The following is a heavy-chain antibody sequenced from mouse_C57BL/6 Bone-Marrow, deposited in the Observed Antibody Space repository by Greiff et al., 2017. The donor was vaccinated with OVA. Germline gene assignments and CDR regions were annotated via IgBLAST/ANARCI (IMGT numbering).Heavy chain of an antibody. CDR2: IRNKANGDTT. CDR1: GFTFTDYY. Sequence: EVMLVESGGGLVQPGGSLSLSCAASGFTFTDYYMSWVRQPPGKALEWLGFIRNKANGDTTASSASVKGRFSISSDNSQSILYLQMHSLRAEDSATYYCAKYMTLPYFDYRGQGTTLTVSS. CDR3: AKYMTLPYFDY. J-gene: IGHJ2*01. V-gene: IGHV7-3*01.